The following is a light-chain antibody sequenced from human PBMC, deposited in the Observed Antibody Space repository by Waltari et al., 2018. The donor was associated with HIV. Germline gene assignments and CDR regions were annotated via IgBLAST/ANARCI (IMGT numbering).Light chain of an antibody. V-gene: IGLV3-1*01. CDR2: QDN. Sequence: SYELTQPPSVSVSPGQTASITCSGAKLGDTYACWYQQKPGQSPVLVIYQDNKRPSGIPERFSGSNSGNRATLTISGTQPMDEADYYCQAWDSSTVIFGGGTNLTVL. J-gene: IGLJ2*01. CDR3: QAWDSSTVI. CDR1: KLGDTY.